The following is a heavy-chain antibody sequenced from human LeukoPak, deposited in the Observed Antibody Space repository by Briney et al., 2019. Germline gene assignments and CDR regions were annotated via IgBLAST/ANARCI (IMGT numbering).Heavy chain of an antibody. CDR1: GGTFSSYA. V-gene: IGHV1-69*13. CDR2: IIPIFGTA. Sequence: SVKVSCKASGGTFSSYAISWVRQAPGQGLEWMGGIIPIFGTANYAQKFQGRVTITADESTSTAYMELSSLRSEDTAVYYCASSDDSSGYYWFDPWGQGNLVTVSS. D-gene: IGHD3-22*01. CDR3: ASSDDSSGYYWFDP. J-gene: IGHJ5*02.